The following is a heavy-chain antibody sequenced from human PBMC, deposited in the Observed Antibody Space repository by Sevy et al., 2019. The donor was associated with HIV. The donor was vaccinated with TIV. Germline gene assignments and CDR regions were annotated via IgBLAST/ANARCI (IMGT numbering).Heavy chain of an antibody. Sequence: ASVKVSCKASGGTFSSYGISWVRQAPGQGLEWMGGIIPILGTVNYAQKFQGRVTITADESTKTAYMELSSLGSGETAVYYWARGGGNGWYYFDYWGQETLVTVSS. CDR1: GGTFSSYG. CDR3: ARGGGNGWYYFDY. J-gene: IGHJ4*02. CDR2: IIPILGTV. D-gene: IGHD6-19*01. V-gene: IGHV1-69*13.